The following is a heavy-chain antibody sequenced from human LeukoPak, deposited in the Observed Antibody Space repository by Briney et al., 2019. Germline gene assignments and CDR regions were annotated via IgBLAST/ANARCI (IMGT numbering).Heavy chain of an antibody. CDR1: GFTFSSYS. V-gene: IGHV3-48*04. CDR2: ISSSSSTI. Sequence: PGGSLRLSCAASGFTFSSYSMNWVRQAPGKGLEWVSYISSSSSTIYYADSVKGRFTISRDNAKNSLYLQMNSLRAEDTAVYYCARAAAGTYWYFDLWGRGTLVTVSS. D-gene: IGHD6-13*01. CDR3: ARAAAGTYWYFDL. J-gene: IGHJ2*01.